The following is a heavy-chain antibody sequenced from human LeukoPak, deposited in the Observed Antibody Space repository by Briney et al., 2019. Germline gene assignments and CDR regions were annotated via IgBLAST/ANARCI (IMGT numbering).Heavy chain of an antibody. V-gene: IGHV3-23*01. CDR1: GFTFSRYA. CDR3: AKDQRGPLFDY. CDR2: ISGIGGST. Sequence: GGSLRLSCAASGFTFSRYAMCWVRQAPGMGLPWVSGISGIGGSTYYADSVKGRFTISRDNSKNTLYLQMNSLRAEDTAVYYCAKDQRGPLFDYWGQGTLVTVSS. J-gene: IGHJ4*02. D-gene: IGHD6-25*01.